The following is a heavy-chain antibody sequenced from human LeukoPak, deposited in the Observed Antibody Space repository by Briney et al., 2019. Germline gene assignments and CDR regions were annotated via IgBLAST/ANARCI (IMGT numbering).Heavy chain of an antibody. CDR2: ISGSGGST. J-gene: IGHJ4*02. V-gene: IGHV3-23*01. CDR3: AKDGLGVGTHPSYFDY. CDR1: GGSISSYY. Sequence: PSETLSLTCTVSGGSISSYYWSWIRQPPGKGLEWVSSISGSGGSTYYADSVKGRFTISRDNPKNTLYLQMNSLRPEDTAVYHCAKDGLGVGTHPSYFDYWGPGTLVTVSS. D-gene: IGHD2-21*02.